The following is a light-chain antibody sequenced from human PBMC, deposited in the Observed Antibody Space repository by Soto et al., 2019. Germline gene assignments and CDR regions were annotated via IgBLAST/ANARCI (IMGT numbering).Light chain of an antibody. Sequence: QSALTQPASVSGSPGQPITISCTGTSSDVGGYNHVSWYQQHSGKAPKLIIYDVSNRPSGVSNRFSGSKSANTASLTISGLQAEDEADYYCSSYTSANTVLFGGGTKLTVL. J-gene: IGLJ2*01. CDR3: SSYTSANTVL. CDR1: SSDVGGYNH. CDR2: DVS. V-gene: IGLV2-14*01.